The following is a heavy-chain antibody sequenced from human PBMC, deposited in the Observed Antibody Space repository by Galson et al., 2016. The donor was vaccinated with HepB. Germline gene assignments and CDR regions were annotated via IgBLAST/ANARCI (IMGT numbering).Heavy chain of an antibody. J-gene: IGHJ4*02. CDR2: ISSSGART. D-gene: IGHD1-26*01. CDR3: AKGPYTDLVRALWNSDS. CDR1: GFTFSKYA. Sequence: SLRLSCAASGFTFSKYALSWVRHAPGKGLEWVSSISSSGARTYSADSVKGRFFISRDNSRETVYLQVTSLRAQDTAIYFCAKGPYTDLVRALWNSDSWGQGTLVTVSS. V-gene: IGHV3-23*01.